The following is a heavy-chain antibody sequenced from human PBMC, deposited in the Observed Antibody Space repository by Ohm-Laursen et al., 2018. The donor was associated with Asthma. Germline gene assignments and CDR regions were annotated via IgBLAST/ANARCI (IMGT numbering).Heavy chain of an antibody. V-gene: IGHV3-30*03. Sequence: SLRLSCTASGFTFSSYGMHWVRQAPGKGLEWVAVISSDGSNRYYGDSVKGRFTISRDNSKNTLYLQMNSLRAEDTAVYYCARDVSGAGTFDYWGQGTLVTVSS. CDR2: ISSDGSNR. CDR3: ARDVSGAGTFDY. J-gene: IGHJ4*02. D-gene: IGHD6-19*01. CDR1: GFTFSSYG.